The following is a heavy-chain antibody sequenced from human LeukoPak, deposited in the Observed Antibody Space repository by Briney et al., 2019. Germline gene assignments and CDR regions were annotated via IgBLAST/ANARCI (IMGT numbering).Heavy chain of an antibody. CDR1: GFTFSSYA. J-gene: IGHJ4*02. Sequence: AGGSLRLSCAASGFTFSSYAMTWVRLAPDKGLAWVSAINDRGDNPYYADSVKGRFTISRDNSKNTVHPQMNSLRAEDTAVYYCAKGYRGNYDYWGQGTLVTVSS. CDR3: AKGYRGNYDY. CDR2: INDRGDNP. D-gene: IGHD1-7*01. V-gene: IGHV3-23*01.